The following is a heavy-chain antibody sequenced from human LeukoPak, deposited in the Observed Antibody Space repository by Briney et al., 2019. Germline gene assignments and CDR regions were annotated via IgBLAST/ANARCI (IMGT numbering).Heavy chain of an antibody. D-gene: IGHD2-2*01. CDR1: GLSISSCY. J-gene: IGHJ4*02. V-gene: IGHV4-59*01. CDR3: ARGGDCTTTSCDFDY. Sequence: SETLSLTCSVSGLSISSCYWSWIRQSPGKGLEWIGYISYSGTTNYNPSLNSRVTISLDTSKNQFSLKLSSVTAADTAVYYCARGGDCTTTSCDFDYWGQGTLVTVSS. CDR2: ISYSGTT.